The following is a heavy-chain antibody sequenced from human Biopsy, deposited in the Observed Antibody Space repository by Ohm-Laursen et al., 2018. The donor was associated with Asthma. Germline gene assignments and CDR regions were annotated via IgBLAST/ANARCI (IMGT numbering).Heavy chain of an antibody. J-gene: IGHJ6*02. CDR1: GGTLNNYA. V-gene: IGHV1-69*13. Sequence: GASVKVSCKSSGGTLNNYAINWVRQAPGQGLEWMGGISPIFGSIKYAQKFQDRVTISADVFRNTVHLGLSSLRSEDTAVLYCAKARCYYFYCDMEVWGQGTTVTVSS. CDR3: AKARCYYFYCDMEV. CDR2: ISPIFGSI. D-gene: IGHD3-3*01.